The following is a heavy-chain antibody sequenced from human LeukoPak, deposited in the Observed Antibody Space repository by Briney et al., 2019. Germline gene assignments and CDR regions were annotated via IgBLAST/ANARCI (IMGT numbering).Heavy chain of an antibody. J-gene: IGHJ4*02. V-gene: IGHV1-8*01. Sequence: ASVKVSCKASGYTFTSYDINWVRQATGQGLEWMGWMNPNSGNTGYAQKFQGRVTMTRNTSISTAYMELSSLRSEDTAVYYCARGYGYYYDSSGYYIDYWGQGTLVIVSS. CDR2: MNPNSGNT. D-gene: IGHD3-22*01. CDR1: GYTFTSYD. CDR3: ARGYGYYYDSSGYYIDY.